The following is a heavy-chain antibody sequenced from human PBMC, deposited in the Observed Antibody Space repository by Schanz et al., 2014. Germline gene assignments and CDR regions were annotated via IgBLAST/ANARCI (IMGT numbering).Heavy chain of an antibody. V-gene: IGHV1-69*04. J-gene: IGHJ5*02. CDR2: IIPIHGIV. CDR1: GGTFSSYS. CDR3: ATLDYADSVS. D-gene: IGHD4-17*01. Sequence: QVQLVQSGAEVKKPGSSVKVSCKASGGTFSSYSISWIRQAPGQGLEWMGRIIPIHGIVNYAQRFQDRVRITADNATSAAYMELSSLRADDTAVYYCATLDYADSVSWGQGTLVTVSS.